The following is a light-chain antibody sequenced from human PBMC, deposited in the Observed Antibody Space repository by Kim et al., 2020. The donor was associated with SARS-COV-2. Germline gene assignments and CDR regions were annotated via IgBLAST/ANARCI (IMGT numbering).Light chain of an antibody. CDR2: GTS. Sequence: LSPGERATLSCRASQSVSSRYLAWYQQKPGQAPRPFIYGTSSRATGIPDRFSGSGSGTDFTLTISRLEPEDFAVYYCQQYGNLITFGQGTRLEIK. V-gene: IGKV3-20*01. J-gene: IGKJ5*01. CDR1: QSVSSRY. CDR3: QQYGNLIT.